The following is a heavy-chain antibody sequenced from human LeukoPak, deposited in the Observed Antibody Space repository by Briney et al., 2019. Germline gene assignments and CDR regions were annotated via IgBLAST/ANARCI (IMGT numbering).Heavy chain of an antibody. V-gene: IGHV4-4*09. Sequence: SETLSLTCTVSGGSISSYYWSWLRQPPGKGLEWIGYIYTSGSTNYNPSLKSRVTISVDTSKNQFSLKLSSVTAADTAVYYCARRVVGSRFGYYFDYWGQGTLVTVSS. CDR3: ARRVVGSRFGYYFDY. CDR1: GGSISSYY. CDR2: IYTSGST. J-gene: IGHJ4*02. D-gene: IGHD1-26*01.